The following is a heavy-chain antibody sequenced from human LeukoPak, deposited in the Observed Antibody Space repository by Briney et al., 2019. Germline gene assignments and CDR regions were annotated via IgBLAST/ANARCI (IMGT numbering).Heavy chain of an antibody. CDR2: ITGSGAVT. V-gene: IGHV3-23*01. CDR3: AKDSPHIEEGIRWGRNVFAV. Sequence: GGALRLSFPASGCAFRKYAMTWVRQASGKGLAWVWSITGSGAVTYYPDSVEGRFTISRHNSKTTLYLHMNSLRAEDTAVYYCAKDSPHIEEGIRWGRNVFAVWGQGTLVAVSS. CDR1: GCAFRKYA. J-gene: IGHJ3*01. D-gene: IGHD2-21*01.